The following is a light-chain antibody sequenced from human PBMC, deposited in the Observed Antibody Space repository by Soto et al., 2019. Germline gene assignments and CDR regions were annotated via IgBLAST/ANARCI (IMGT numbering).Light chain of an antibody. V-gene: IGKV3-20*01. CDR3: QQYGSSSPWT. J-gene: IGKJ1*01. CDR2: GAS. Sequence: EIVLTPSPGTLSLSPGERATLSCRASQSVSSSYLAWYQQKPGQAPRLLIYGASSRATGIPDRFSGSGSGTDFTLTISRLEPEDFAVYYCQQYGSSSPWTFGQGTKVDIK. CDR1: QSVSSSY.